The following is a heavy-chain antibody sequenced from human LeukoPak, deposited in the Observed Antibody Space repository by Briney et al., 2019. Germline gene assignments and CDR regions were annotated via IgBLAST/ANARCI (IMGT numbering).Heavy chain of an antibody. J-gene: IGHJ4*02. V-gene: IGHV3-53*01. Sequence: GGSLRLSCAASGFTVSSNYMSWVRQAPGKGLEWVSVIYSDGNTNYADSVKGRFTISRDNANNSLYLQMNSLRAEDTAVDYCASDREYYYGSGSFDYWGQGTLVTVSS. D-gene: IGHD3-10*01. CDR3: ASDREYYYGSGSFDY. CDR2: IYSDGNT. CDR1: GFTVSSNY.